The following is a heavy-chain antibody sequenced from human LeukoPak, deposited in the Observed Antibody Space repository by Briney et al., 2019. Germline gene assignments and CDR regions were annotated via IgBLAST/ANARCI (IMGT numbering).Heavy chain of an antibody. CDR3: AKDKGSGTYPPY. Sequence: PGGSLRLSCAASGFTFSSFAMSWVRQAPGKGLEWVSGISGSGGSSYYVDSVKGRFTISRDNSNNRLYLQMNSLRTDDTAVYYCAKDKGSGTYPPYWGQGTLVTVSS. CDR1: GFTFSSFA. J-gene: IGHJ4*02. CDR2: ISGSGGSS. V-gene: IGHV3-23*01. D-gene: IGHD1-26*01.